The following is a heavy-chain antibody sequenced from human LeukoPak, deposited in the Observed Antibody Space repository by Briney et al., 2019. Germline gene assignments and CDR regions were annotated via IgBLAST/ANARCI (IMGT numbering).Heavy chain of an antibody. V-gene: IGHV4-59*01. CDR1: GGSISSYY. D-gene: IGHD3-3*01. J-gene: IGHJ4*02. CDR2: IYYSGST. Sequence: SETLSLTCTVSGGSISSYYWSWIRQPPGKGLEWIGYIYYSGSTNYNPSLKSRVTISVDTSKNQFSLKLSSVTAADTAVYYCARVTGSTIFRVVTSGYFDYWGQGTLVTVSS. CDR3: ARVTGSTIFRVVTSGYFDY.